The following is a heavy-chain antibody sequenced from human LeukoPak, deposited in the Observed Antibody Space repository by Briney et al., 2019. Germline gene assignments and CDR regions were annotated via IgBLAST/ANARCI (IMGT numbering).Heavy chain of an antibody. CDR2: FDPEDGET. J-gene: IGHJ6*03. CDR3: ATAHPPAGRYYYYYYMDV. V-gene: IGHV1-24*01. Sequence: ASVKVSCKVSGYTLTELSMHWVRQAPGKGLEWMGGFDPEDGETIYAQKFQGRVTMTEDTSTDTAYMELSSLRSEDTAVYYCATAHPPAGRYYYYYYMDVWGKGTTVTVSS. CDR1: GYTLTELS.